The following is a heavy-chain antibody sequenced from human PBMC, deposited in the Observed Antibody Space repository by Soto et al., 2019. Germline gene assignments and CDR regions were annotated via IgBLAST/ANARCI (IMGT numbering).Heavy chain of an antibody. V-gene: IGHV1-46*03. Sequence: QVQLVQSGAEVKKPGASVKVSCKASGYTFTSYYMHWVRQAPGQGLEWMGIINPSGGSTSSAQKFQGRNTLTREASTSTVYMELRSLRSEGTAVYYCAREALLAAGGTGGGSWGQGPLVTVSS. D-gene: IGHD6-13*01. CDR2: INPSGGST. CDR1: GYTFTSYY. J-gene: IGHJ5*02. CDR3: AREALLAAGGTGGGS.